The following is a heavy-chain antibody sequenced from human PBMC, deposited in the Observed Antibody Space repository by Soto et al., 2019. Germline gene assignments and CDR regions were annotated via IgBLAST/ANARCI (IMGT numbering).Heavy chain of an antibody. CDR1: GFSLSTSGMC. CDR2: IDWDDDK. Sequence: ESGPTLVNPTQTLTLTCTFSGFSLSTSGMCVSWIRQPPGKALEWLARIDWDDDKYYSTSLKTRLTISKDTSKNQVVLTMTNMDPVDTATYYCARIVLDCTNGVCPVDYWGQGTLVTVSS. J-gene: IGHJ4*02. D-gene: IGHD2-8*01. CDR3: ARIVLDCTNGVCPVDY. V-gene: IGHV2-70*11.